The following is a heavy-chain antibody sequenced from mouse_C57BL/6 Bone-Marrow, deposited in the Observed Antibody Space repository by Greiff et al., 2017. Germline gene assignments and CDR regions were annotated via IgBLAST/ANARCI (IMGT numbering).Heavy chain of an antibody. CDR1: GFTFSSYA. V-gene: IGHV5-9-4*01. J-gene: IGHJ3*01. Sequence: EVHLVESGGGLVKPGGSLKLSCAASGFTFSSYAMSWVRQSPEKRLEWVAEISSGGSYTYYPDTVTGRFTIYRDNAKNTLYLEMSSLRSEDTAMYYCAWVYGNFFAYWGQGTLVTVSA. CDR2: ISSGGSYT. D-gene: IGHD2-1*01. CDR3: AWVYGNFFAY.